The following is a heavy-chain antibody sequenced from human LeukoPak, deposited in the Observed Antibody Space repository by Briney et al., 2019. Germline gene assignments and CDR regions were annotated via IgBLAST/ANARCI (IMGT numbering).Heavy chain of an antibody. CDR2: ISGSAGGT. CDR3: AKRGVVIRVILVGFHKEAYYFDS. D-gene: IGHD3-22*01. J-gene: IGHJ4*02. Sequence: GGSLRLSCEVSGITLSNYGMSWVRQAPGKGLEWVAGISGSAGGTNYADSVKGRFTISRDNSKNTLHQQMNRLRAEDTAVYFCAKRGVVIRVILVGFHKEAYYFDSWGQGALVTVSS. V-gene: IGHV3-23*01. CDR1: GITLSNYG.